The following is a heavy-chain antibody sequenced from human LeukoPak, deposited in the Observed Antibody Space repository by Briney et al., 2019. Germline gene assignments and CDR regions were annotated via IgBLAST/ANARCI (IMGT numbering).Heavy chain of an antibody. J-gene: IGHJ5*02. D-gene: IGHD2-21*02. CDR3: ARYPFCGGDCSDWFDP. CDR2: IFQSGET. CDR1: GGSISTYY. V-gene: IGHV4-59*01. Sequence: RASETLSLTCTGSGGSISTYYWRWSPRSPGKGVEWIGNIFQSGETYYNPSLESRVTISVDTSNTQVSLKPGSVTAADTAVYYCARYPFCGGDCSDWFDPWGQGNLVTVSS.